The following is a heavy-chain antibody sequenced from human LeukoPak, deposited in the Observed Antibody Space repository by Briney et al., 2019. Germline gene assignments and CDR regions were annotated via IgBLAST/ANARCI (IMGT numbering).Heavy chain of an antibody. V-gene: IGHV1-69*13. D-gene: IGHD6-19*01. CDR2: IIPIFGTA. CDR3: ARGSSGYPHGGAYFDY. J-gene: IGHJ4*02. CDR1: GSTFSSYA. Sequence: SVKVSCKASGSTFSSYAISWVRQAPGQGLEWMGGIIPIFGTANYAQKFQGRVTITADESTSTAYMELSSLRSEDTAVYYCARGSSGYPHGGAYFDYWGQGTLVTVSS.